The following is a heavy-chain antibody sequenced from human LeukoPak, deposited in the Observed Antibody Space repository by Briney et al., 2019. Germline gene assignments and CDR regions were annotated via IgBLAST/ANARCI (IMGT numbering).Heavy chain of an antibody. CDR3: ARDVGYYYDSSGYGAWFDP. D-gene: IGHD3-22*01. CDR1: GYTFTSYG. CDR2: ISAYNGNT. V-gene: IGHV1-18*01. Sequence: GASVKVPCKASGYTFTSYGISWVRQAPGQGLEWMGWISAYNGNTDYAQKLQGRVTMTTDTSTSTAYMELRSLRSDDTAVYYCARDVGYYYDSSGYGAWFDPWGQGTLVTVSS. J-gene: IGHJ5*02.